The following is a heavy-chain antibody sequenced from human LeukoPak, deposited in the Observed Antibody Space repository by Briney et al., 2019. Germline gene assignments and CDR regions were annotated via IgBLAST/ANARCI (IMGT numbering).Heavy chain of an antibody. Sequence: GGSLRLSCAASGFTFSSYSMNWVRQAPGKGLEWVSYISSSSSTIYYADSVKGRFTISRDNAKNSLYLQMNSLRAEDTAVYYCARASKTGASNDFWSGYISRCWGQGTLVTVSS. D-gene: IGHD3-3*01. J-gene: IGHJ4*02. CDR2: ISSSSSTI. CDR1: GFTFSSYS. V-gene: IGHV3-48*04. CDR3: ARASKTGASNDFWSGYISRC.